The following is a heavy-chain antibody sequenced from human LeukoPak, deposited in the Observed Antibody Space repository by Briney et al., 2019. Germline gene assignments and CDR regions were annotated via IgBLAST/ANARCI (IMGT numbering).Heavy chain of an antibody. J-gene: IGHJ5*02. CDR3: ARPYCTNGVCYNWFDH. CDR2: MYYSGST. V-gene: IGHV4-39*01. D-gene: IGHD2-8*01. CDR1: GGSISSSSYY. Sequence: SETVSLTCTVSGGSISSSSYYWGWIRQPPGKGLEWIGRMYYSGSTYYNRAVKSRFTISVDTYKNAFSLKLSSVTAADTAVYYCARPYCTNGVCYNWFDHWGQGTLVTVSS.